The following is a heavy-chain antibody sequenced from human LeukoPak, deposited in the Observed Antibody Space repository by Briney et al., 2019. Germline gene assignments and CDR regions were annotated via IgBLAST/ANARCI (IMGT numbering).Heavy chain of an antibody. CDR2: INSDGSST. CDR3: ARDRSYCSGGSCYSMWGASNY. Sequence: QPGGSLRLSCAASGFTFSSYWMHWVRQAPGKGLVWVSRINSDGSSTSYADSVKGRFTISRDNAKNTLYLRMNSLRAEDTAVYYCARDRSYCSGGSCYSMWGASNYWGQGTLVTVSS. V-gene: IGHV3-74*01. D-gene: IGHD2-15*01. J-gene: IGHJ4*02. CDR1: GFTFSSYW.